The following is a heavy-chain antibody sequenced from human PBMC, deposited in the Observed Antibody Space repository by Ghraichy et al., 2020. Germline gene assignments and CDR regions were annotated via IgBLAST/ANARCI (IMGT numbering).Heavy chain of an antibody. CDR1: GFTFSSYG. V-gene: IGHV3-30*18. Sequence: LSLTCAASGFTFSSYGMHWVRQAPGKGLEWVAVTSYDGSNKYYADSVKGRFTISRDNSKNTLYLQMNSLRAEDTAVYYCAKDGSSGWDDYYYYGMDVWGQGTTVTVSS. J-gene: IGHJ6*02. CDR3: AKDGSSGWDDYYYYGMDV. CDR2: TSYDGSNK. D-gene: IGHD6-19*01.